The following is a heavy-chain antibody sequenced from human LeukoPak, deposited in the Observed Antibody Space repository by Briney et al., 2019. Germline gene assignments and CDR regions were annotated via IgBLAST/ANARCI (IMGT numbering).Heavy chain of an antibody. D-gene: IGHD5-24*01. Sequence: GGSLRLSCAASRFTFSSYSMNWVRQAPGKGLEWVSSISSSSSYIYYADSVKGRFTISRDNAKNSLYLQMNSLRAEDTAVYYCARSRRDGYNYWWFDPWGQGTLVTVSS. CDR2: ISSSSSYI. CDR1: RFTFSSYS. J-gene: IGHJ5*02. CDR3: ARSRRDGYNYWWFDP. V-gene: IGHV3-21*01.